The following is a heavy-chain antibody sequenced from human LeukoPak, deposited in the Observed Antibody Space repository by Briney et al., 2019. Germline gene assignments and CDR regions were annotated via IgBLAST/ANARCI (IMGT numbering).Heavy chain of an antibody. CDR2: INGGNGYT. V-gene: IGHV1-3*01. Sequence: ASVKVSCKASGYTFTSYAVHWVRQAPGQKLERLGWINGGNGYTKYSQNFQGRVTITRDTSASTAYMELSSLRSEDTAVYYCVRDLIPEEGDYWGQGTLVTVSS. CDR3: VRDLIPEEGDY. D-gene: IGHD2-21*01. CDR1: GYTFTSYA. J-gene: IGHJ4*02.